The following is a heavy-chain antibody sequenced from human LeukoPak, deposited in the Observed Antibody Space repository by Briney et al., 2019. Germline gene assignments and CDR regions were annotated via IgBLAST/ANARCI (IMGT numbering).Heavy chain of an antibody. CDR3: ARDRNTDFWSGYYTNYCDY. J-gene: IGHJ4*02. D-gene: IGHD3-3*01. CDR1: GFTLSTYW. V-gene: IGHV3-7*01. Sequence: GGSLRLSCAASGFTLSTYWMNWVRQAPRKGLEWVATIKEDGSEKYYVDSVKGRFTISRDNAKNSLYLQMNSLRAEDTAVYYCARDRNTDFWSGYYTNYCDYWGQGTLVTVSS. CDR2: IKEDGSEK.